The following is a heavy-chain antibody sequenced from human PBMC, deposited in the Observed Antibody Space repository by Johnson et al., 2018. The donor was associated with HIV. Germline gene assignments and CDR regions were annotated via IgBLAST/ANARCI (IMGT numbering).Heavy chain of an antibody. Sequence: VHLVESGGGLVKPGGSLRLSCAASGFTFSNAWMSWVRQAPGTGLEWVGRINSKTDGGTTDYAAPVKGRFTISRDDSKNTLYLQMNSLKTEDTAVYYCTTQQRADAFDIWGQGTMVTVSS. CDR1: GFTFSNAW. V-gene: IGHV3-15*01. D-gene: IGHD6-13*01. CDR2: INSKTDGGTT. J-gene: IGHJ3*02. CDR3: TTQQRADAFDI.